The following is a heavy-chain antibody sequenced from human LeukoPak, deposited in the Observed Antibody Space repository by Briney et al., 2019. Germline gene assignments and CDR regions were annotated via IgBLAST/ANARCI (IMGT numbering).Heavy chain of an antibody. CDR1: GLTFSSYW. CDR3: ARAMGGRNDF. J-gene: IGHJ4*02. V-gene: IGHV3-74*01. D-gene: IGHD2-15*01. CDR2: INSDGRMT. Sequence: GGSLRLSCAASGLTFSSYWMDWVRQAPGKGLVWVSGINSDGRMTRYAESVKGRFTISRDNAKNTLYLQMNSLRAEDTSVYYCARAMGGRNDFWGQGTLVTVSS.